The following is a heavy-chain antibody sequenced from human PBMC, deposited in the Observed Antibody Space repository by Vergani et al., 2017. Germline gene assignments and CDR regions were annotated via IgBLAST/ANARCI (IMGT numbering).Heavy chain of an antibody. D-gene: IGHD3-3*01. CDR3: ARGGYDFWSGYYRAGWFDP. J-gene: IGHJ5*02. Sequence: QVQLQESGPGLVRPSQTLSLICTVSGGSMSSGSSYWSWIRQSAGKGLEWIGRIHTSGNTNYNPSLKSRVTMSVDTSKNQFSLKLSSVTAADTAVYYCARGGYDFWSGYYRAGWFDPWGQGTLVTVSS. CDR1: GGSMSSGSSY. CDR2: IHTSGNT. V-gene: IGHV4-61*02.